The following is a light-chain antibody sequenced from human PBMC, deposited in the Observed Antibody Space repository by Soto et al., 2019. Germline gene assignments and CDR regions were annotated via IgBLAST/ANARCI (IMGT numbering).Light chain of an antibody. V-gene: IGKV1-5*01. Sequence: DIQMTQSPSTLSASVGDIVTITCRASQSLNNYLAWYQQKPGKAPKLLIYDASTLEHGVPSRFSGTGSGTEFTLTISSLQPDDFATYYCQKYYRSSITFGQGTRLEIK. CDR1: QSLNNY. J-gene: IGKJ5*01. CDR2: DAS. CDR3: QKYYRSSIT.